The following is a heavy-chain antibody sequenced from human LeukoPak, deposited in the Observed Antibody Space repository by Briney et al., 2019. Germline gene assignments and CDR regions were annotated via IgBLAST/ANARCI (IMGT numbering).Heavy chain of an antibody. V-gene: IGHV4-39*01. CDR2: IYYSGNT. CDR1: GGSISSSSHY. CDR3: ARGIVGTLDWFDP. D-gene: IGHD1-26*01. J-gene: IGHJ5*02. Sequence: SETLSLTCTVSGGSISSSSHYCGWVRQPPGRGLDWIGNIYYSGNTYYNPSLKSRVTISVDTSKNQFSLKLSSLTAADTAVYYCARGIVGTLDWFDPWGQGTLVSVSS.